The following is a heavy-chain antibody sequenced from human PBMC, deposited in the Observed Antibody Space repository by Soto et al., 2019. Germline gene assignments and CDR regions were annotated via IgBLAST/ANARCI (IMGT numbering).Heavy chain of an antibody. Sequence: SETLSLTCTVSDGSISNYYWSWIRHPPGKKLEWIGYIYYSGSTYYNPSLKSRVTISIDTSKNQFSLKLSSVTAADTAVYYCARHSWELRKTFDYWGQGTLVTVSS. D-gene: IGHD1-7*01. CDR3: ARHSWELRKTFDY. V-gene: IGHV4-59*08. CDR1: DGSISNYY. J-gene: IGHJ4*01. CDR2: IYYSGST.